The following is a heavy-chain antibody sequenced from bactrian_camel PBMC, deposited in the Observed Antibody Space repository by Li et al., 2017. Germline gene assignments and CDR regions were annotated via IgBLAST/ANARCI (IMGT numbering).Heavy chain of an antibody. CDR2: IGSDGTI. CDR1: GNRNHWNC. CDR3: AGLRECRYHPTWSSYEVTR. V-gene: IGHV3S57*01. J-gene: IGHJ4*01. Sequence: HVQLVESGGGSVQAGESLTLSCVVSGNRNHWNCMGWFRQAPGKEREVVAAIGSDGTIGYAEFVRGRFTISQDNARNTLLLRMNSLKPEDSAVYYCAGLRECRYHPTWSSYEVTRWGQGTQVTVS. D-gene: IGHD2*01.